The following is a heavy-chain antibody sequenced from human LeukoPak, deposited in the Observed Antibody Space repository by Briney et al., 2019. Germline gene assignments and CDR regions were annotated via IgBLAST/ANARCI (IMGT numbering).Heavy chain of an antibody. J-gene: IGHJ6*02. V-gene: IGHV1-2*02. D-gene: IGHD2-15*01. CDR2: INPNSGGT. CDR3: ASSSSPNQGYWSGYPSPSYYYYGMDV. CDR1: GYTFTGYY. Sequence: ASVKVSCKASGYTFTGYYMHWVRQAPGQGLEWMGWINPNSGGTNYAQKFQGRVTITADKSTSTAYMELSSLRSEDTAVYYCASSSSPNQGYWSGYPSPSYYYYGMDVWGQGTTVTVSS.